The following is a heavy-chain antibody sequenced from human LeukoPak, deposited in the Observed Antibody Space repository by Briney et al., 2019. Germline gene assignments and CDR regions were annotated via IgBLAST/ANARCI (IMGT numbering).Heavy chain of an antibody. V-gene: IGHV4-59*01. CDR2: IYYSGST. J-gene: IGHJ6*02. CDR3: AREGRTYYYGMDV. Sequence: SETLSLTCTVSGGSISSYYWSWIRQPPGKGREWIGYIYYSGSTNYNPSLKSRVTISVDTSKNQFSLKLSSVTAADTAVYYCAREGRTYYYGMDVWGQGTTVTVSS. CDR1: GGSISSYY.